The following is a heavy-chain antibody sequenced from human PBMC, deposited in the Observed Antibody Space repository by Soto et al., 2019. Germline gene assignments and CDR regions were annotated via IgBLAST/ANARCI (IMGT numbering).Heavy chain of an antibody. D-gene: IGHD5-12*01. CDR1: GFTFSSYG. J-gene: IGHJ5*02. CDR2: IYYDGSNK. CDR3: ARGHGVATTMGWFDP. Sequence: QVQLVESGGGVVQPGRSLRLSCAASGFTFSSYGIHWVRQAPGKGLEWVAVIYYDGSNKYYADSVKGRFTISRDNSKNTLYLQMTRLRADDTAVYYCARGHGVATTMGWFDPWGQGTVVTVSS. V-gene: IGHV3-33*01.